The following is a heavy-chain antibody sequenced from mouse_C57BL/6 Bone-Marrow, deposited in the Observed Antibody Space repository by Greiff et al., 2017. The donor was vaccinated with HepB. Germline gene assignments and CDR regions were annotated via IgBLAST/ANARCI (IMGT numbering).Heavy chain of an antibody. CDR3: TTAPDYYGRNY. CDR2: IDPENGDT. Sequence: VQLQQSGAELVRPGASVKLSCKASGFNIKDDYMHWVKQRPEQGLEWIGWIDPENGDTEYASKFQGKATITADTSSNTAYLQLSSLTSEDTAVYYCTTAPDYYGRNYWGQGTTLTVSS. J-gene: IGHJ2*01. D-gene: IGHD1-1*01. V-gene: IGHV14-4*01. CDR1: GFNIKDDY.